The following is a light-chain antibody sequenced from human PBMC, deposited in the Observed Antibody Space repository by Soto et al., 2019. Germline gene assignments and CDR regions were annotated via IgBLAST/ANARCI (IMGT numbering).Light chain of an antibody. CDR1: STDVGRYNL. J-gene: IGLJ1*01. CDR3: CSYAGSTTCYV. CDR2: EAN. Sequence: QSALTQPASVSGSPGQSITISCTGTSTDVGRYNLVSWYQQHPGKAPKLMIYEANKRPSGVSNRFSGSKSGNTASLTISGLQAEDEADDYCCSYAGSTTCYVFGTGTKLTVL. V-gene: IGLV2-23*01.